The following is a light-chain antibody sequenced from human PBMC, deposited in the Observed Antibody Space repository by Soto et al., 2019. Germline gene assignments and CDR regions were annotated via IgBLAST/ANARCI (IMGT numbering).Light chain of an antibody. CDR3: RQYYTTPPAT. Sequence: DIVMTQSPDSLAVSLGERATINCKSSQSVLYSSNNKNYLAWYQQKPGQPPKLLIYWASTRESGVPDRFSGSGSGTDFTLTVSSLQAEDVAVYQCRQYYTTPPATFGQGTKLEIK. CDR2: WAS. CDR1: QSVLYSSNNKNY. J-gene: IGKJ2*01. V-gene: IGKV4-1*01.